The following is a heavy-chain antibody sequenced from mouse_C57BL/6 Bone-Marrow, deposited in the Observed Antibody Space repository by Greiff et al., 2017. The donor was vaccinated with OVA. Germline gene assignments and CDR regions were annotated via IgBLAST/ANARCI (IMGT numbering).Heavy chain of an antibody. D-gene: IGHD2-3*01. J-gene: IGHJ3*01. CDR1: GYAFTNYL. CDR2: INPGSGGT. V-gene: IGHV1-54*01. CDR3: ARSPLYDPFAY. Sequence: VQLQQSGAELVRPGTSVKVSCKASGYAFTNYLIEWVKQRPGQGLEWIGVINPGSGGTNYNEKFKGKATLTADKSSSTAYMQLSSLTSEDSAVYFCARSPLYDPFAYWGKGTLVTVSA.